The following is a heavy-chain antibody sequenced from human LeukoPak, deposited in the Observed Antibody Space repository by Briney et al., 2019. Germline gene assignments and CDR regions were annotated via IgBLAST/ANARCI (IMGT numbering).Heavy chain of an antibody. V-gene: IGHV3-23*01. D-gene: IGHD6-13*01. CDR2: ISGSGGST. Sequence: GGSLRLSCAASGFTFSSYAMSWVRQAPGKGLEWVSAISGSGGSTYCADSVKGRFTISRDNSKDTLYLQMNSLRAEDTAVYYCAKDVGIAAAGDLDYWGQGTLVTVSS. CDR3: AKDVGIAAAGDLDY. J-gene: IGHJ4*02. CDR1: GFTFSSYA.